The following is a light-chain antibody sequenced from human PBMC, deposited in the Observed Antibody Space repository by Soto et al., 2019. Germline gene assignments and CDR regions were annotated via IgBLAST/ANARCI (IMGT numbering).Light chain of an antibody. CDR2: DTS. J-gene: IGKJ2*01. Sequence: EIVLTQSPGTLSLSPGERVTLSCRASQSVSSSYLGWFQQRPGQAPRLLIYDTSNRATGIPDRFSGSGSGTDFTLTISRLEPEDLAVYYCHQYSGPPYTVGQGTKLEIK. V-gene: IGKV3-20*01. CDR1: QSVSSSY. CDR3: HQYSGPPYT.